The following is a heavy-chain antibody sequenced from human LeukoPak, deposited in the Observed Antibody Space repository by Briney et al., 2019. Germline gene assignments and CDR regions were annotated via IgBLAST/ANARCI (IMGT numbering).Heavy chain of an antibody. V-gene: IGHV4-31*03. CDR2: IYYSGST. Sequence: PSETLSLTCTVSGGSISSGGYYWSWIRQHPGKGLEWIGYIYYSGSTYYNPSLKSRVTISVDTSKNQFSLKLSSVTAADTAVYYCARVGFGTIIFDYWGQGTLVTVSS. CDR3: ARVGFGTIIFDY. D-gene: IGHD3-10*01. CDR1: GGSISSGGYY. J-gene: IGHJ4*02.